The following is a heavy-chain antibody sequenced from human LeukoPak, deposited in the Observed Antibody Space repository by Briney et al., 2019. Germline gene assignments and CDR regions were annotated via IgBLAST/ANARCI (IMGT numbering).Heavy chain of an antibody. CDR3: MSAHGY. Sequence: GGSLRLSCVVSGYSFSTNMMTWVRQAPGKGLEWVATILPGGKESYRVDSVKGRFTISRDNAKNPLFLQMNSLRVDDTAVYYCMSAHGYWGQGTLVTVSS. V-gene: IGHV3-7*01. CDR1: GYSFSTNM. CDR2: ILPGGKES. J-gene: IGHJ4*02.